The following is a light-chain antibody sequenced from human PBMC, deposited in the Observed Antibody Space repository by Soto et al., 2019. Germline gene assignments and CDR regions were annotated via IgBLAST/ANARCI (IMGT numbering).Light chain of an antibody. Sequence: QSVLTQPPSASGTPGQRVTISFSGSTSNIGSNTVNWYQQLPGTAPKLLIYSNDQRPSGVPDRFSGSKSGTSASLAISGLQSEYEADYSCSTWDGGLNGVVFGVGTKLTVL. CDR3: STWDGGLNGVV. J-gene: IGLJ2*01. CDR1: TSNIGSNT. V-gene: IGLV1-44*01. CDR2: SND.